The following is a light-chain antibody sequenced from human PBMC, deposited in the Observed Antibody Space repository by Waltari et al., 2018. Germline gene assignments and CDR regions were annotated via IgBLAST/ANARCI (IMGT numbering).Light chain of an antibody. CDR3: QQTYSVLYT. CDR2: GSS. Sequence: DIQMTQSPSSLSASVGDSITITGRASQRVSNYLNWYQQKPGKPPKLLIFGSSSLQSAVPSRFSGSGSGTDFTLTISSLQPEDFATYYCQQTYSVLYTFGQGTKLQI. V-gene: IGKV1-39*01. CDR1: QRVSNY. J-gene: IGKJ2*01.